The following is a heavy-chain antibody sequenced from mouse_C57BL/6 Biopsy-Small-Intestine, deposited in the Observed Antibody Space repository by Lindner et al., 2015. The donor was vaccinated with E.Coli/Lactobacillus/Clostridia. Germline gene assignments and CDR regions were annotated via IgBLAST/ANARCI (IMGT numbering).Heavy chain of an antibody. Sequence: VQLQESGAELAKPGASVKLSCKASGYTFTTYWMHWVKQRPGQGLEWIGYINPSSGNTKYNQKFKDKATLTADKSTSTAYMQLSSLTTEDSAIYYCARRYGNLYAMDSWGQGTSVSVSS. D-gene: IGHD2-10*02. CDR2: INPSSGNT. CDR1: GYTFTTYW. CDR3: ARRYGNLYAMDS. J-gene: IGHJ4*01. V-gene: IGHV1-7*01.